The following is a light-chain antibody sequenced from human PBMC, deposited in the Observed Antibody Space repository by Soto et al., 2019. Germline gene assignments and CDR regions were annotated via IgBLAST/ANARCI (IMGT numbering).Light chain of an antibody. Sequence: QSVLTQPSSVSGSPGQSITISCTGTSSDVGRYNYVSWFKQYPGKAPRLMIYDVSGRPSGVPDRFSGSKSGNTASLTISGLQADDEADYYCCSYVGNFIFVFGTGTKVTVL. V-gene: IGLV2-11*01. J-gene: IGLJ1*01. CDR3: CSYVGNFIFV. CDR1: SSDVGRYNY. CDR2: DVS.